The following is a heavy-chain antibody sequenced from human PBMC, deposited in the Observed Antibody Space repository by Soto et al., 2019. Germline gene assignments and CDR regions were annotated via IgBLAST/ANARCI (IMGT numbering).Heavy chain of an antibody. J-gene: IGHJ5*02. CDR3: SKDFPPRDSMVRGVIGFNWFDP. D-gene: IGHD3-10*01. Sequence: GGSLRLSCAASGFTFSSYAMSWVRQAPGKGLEWVSAISGSGGSTYYADSVKGRFTISRDNSKNTLYLQMNSLRAEDTAVYYCSKDFPPRDSMVRGVIGFNWFDPWGQGTLVTVSS. V-gene: IGHV3-23*01. CDR2: ISGSGGST. CDR1: GFTFSSYA.